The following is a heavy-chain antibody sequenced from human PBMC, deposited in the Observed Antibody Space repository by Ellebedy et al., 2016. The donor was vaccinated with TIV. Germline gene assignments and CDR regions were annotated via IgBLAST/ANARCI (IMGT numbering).Heavy chain of an antibody. V-gene: IGHV4-61*05. CDR2: IYYSGST. CDR1: GGSISSSSYY. CDR3: ARIVAKGMDV. Sequence: GSLRLSCTVSGGSISSSSYYWGWIRQPPGKGLEWIGYIYYSGSTNYNPSLKSRVTISVDTSKNQFSLKLSPVTAADTAVYYCARIVAKGMDVWGQGTTVTVSS. J-gene: IGHJ6*02. D-gene: IGHD5-12*01.